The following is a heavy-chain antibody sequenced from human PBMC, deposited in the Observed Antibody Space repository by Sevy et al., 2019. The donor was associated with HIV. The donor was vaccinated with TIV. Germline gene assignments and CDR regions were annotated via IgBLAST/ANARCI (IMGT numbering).Heavy chain of an antibody. D-gene: IGHD6-13*01. J-gene: IGHJ3*02. CDR3: ANPTPYSSSWYGDAFDI. V-gene: IGHV3-30*02. Sequence: GGSLRLSCAASGFTFSSYGMHWVRQAPGKGLEWVAFIRYDGSNKYYADSVKGRFTISRDNSKNTLYLQMNSPRAEDTAVYYCANPTPYSSSWYGDAFDIWGQGTMVTVSS. CDR2: IRYDGSNK. CDR1: GFTFSSYG.